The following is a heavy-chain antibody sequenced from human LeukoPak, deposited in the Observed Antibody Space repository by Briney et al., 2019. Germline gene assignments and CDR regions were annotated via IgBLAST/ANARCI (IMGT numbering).Heavy chain of an antibody. CDR2: IRQDGSEK. CDR3: ATRLTSGWNGFDD. D-gene: IGHD6-19*01. V-gene: IGHV3-7*03. CDR1: GFTFISYW. J-gene: IGHJ4*02. Sequence: GGSLRLSCAASGFTFISYWRTRVRQAPGKGLEWLASIRQDGSEKYYVDSVKGRFTISRDNAKNSLFLQMSSLRAEDTAVYYCATRLTSGWNGFDDWGQGTLVTVSS.